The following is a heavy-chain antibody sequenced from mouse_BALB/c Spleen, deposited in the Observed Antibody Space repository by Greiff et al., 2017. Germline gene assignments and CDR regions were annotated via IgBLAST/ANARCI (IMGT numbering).Heavy chain of an antibody. J-gene: IGHJ4*01. CDR3: ARSGGYYAMDY. Sequence: VQLQQSVAELVRPGALVKLSCKASGFNIKDYYMHWVKQRPEQGLEWIGWIDPENGNTIYDPKFQGKASITADTSSNTAYLQLSSLTSEDTAVYYCARSGGYYAMDYWGQGTSVTVSS. V-gene: IGHV14-1*02. CDR1: GFNIKDYY. CDR2: IDPENGNT.